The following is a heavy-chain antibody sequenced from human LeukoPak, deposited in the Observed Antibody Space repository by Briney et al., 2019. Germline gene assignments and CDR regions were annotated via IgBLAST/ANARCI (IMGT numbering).Heavy chain of an antibody. CDR1: AYTSTSYY. D-gene: IGHD2-15*01. J-gene: IGHJ5*02. V-gene: IGHV1-46*01. CDR3: ARECCSGSSCYRWFDP. CDR2: ISTGGGST. Sequence: VASVKVPSKASAYTSTSYYIHWVRQAPGPRLKWLGIISTGGGSTTYAPKFQGSVTMTRDTSISTAYMELSRLKSDDTAVYYCARECCSGSSCYRWFDPWGQGTLVTVSS.